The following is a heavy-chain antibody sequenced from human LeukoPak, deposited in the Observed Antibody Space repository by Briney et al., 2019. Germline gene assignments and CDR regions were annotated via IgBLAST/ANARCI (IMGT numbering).Heavy chain of an antibody. Sequence: SETLSLTCAVYGGSFSGYYWNWIRQPPGKGLEWIGEINHSGSTNFNPSLKSRVTISVDTSKNQFSLKLSSVTAADTAVYYCARGRNYYYDSSGYYPTYYYYYMDVWGKGTTVTVSS. D-gene: IGHD3-22*01. J-gene: IGHJ6*03. CDR3: ARGRNYYYDSSGYYPTYYYYYMDV. CDR1: GGSFSGYY. V-gene: IGHV4-34*01. CDR2: INHSGST.